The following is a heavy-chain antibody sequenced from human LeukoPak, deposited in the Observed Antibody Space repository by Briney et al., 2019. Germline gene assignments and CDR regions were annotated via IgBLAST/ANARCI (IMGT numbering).Heavy chain of an antibody. CDR2: ISGSGGST. V-gene: IGHV3-23*01. CDR1: GFTFSSDA. D-gene: IGHD3-22*01. Sequence: GGSLRLSCAAPGFTFSSDAMSWGRQTPGRGLAWVSAISGSGGSTYYADSVKGRFTISRDTSKNTLYLQMNGLRAEDTAVYYCARGRYYDNSVYYYFDYWGQGTLVTVSS. J-gene: IGHJ4*02. CDR3: ARGRYYDNSVYYYFDY.